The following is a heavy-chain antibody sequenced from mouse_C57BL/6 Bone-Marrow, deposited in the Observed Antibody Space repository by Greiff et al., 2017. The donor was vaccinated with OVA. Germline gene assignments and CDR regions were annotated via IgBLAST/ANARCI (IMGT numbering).Heavy chain of an antibody. V-gene: IGHV1-63*01. CDR3: SYYYGSSSYYFDY. D-gene: IGHD1-1*01. CDR2: IYPGGGYT. CDR1: GYTFTNYW. Sequence: QVQLQQSGAELVRPGTSVKMSCKASGYTFTNYWIGWAKQRPGHGLEWIGDIYPGGGYTNYNEKFKGKATLTADKSSSTAYMQFSSLTSEDSAIYYCSYYYGSSSYYFDYWGQGTTLTVSS. J-gene: IGHJ2*01.